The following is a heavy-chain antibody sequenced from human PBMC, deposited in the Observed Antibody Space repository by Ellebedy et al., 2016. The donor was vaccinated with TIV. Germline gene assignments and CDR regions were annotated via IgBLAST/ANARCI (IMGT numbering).Heavy chain of an antibody. CDR3: AKRGATIDGAFDI. CDR1: GFTFSSLG. Sequence: GESLKISCAVSGFTFSSLGFHWVRQAPGKGLEWLGVISDDGRNIYSADSVKGRFTISRDNSNRTLYLQMNSLRPEDTAVYYCAKRGATIDGAFDIWGQGTMVTVSS. D-gene: IGHD5-24*01. J-gene: IGHJ3*02. CDR2: ISDDGRNI. V-gene: IGHV3-30*18.